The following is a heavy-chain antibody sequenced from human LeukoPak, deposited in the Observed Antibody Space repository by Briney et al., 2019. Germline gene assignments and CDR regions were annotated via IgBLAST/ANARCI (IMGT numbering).Heavy chain of an antibody. D-gene: IGHD4-17*01. Sequence: PGGSLRLSCAASGFTFSNAWMSWVRQAPGKGQEWVGRIKSKTDGGTTDYAAPVKGRFTISRDDSKNTLYLQMNSLKTEDTAVYYCTTTGDYGDYDDYWGQGTLVTVSS. J-gene: IGHJ4*02. CDR1: GFTFSNAW. V-gene: IGHV3-15*01. CDR3: TTTGDYGDYDDY. CDR2: IKSKTDGGTT.